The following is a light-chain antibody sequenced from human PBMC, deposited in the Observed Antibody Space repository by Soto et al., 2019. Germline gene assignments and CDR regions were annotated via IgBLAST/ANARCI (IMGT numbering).Light chain of an antibody. Sequence: QSVLTQPASVSGSPGQSITISCTGTSSDVGGYNYVSWYQQHPGKAPKLMIYDVSNRPSGVPNRFSGSKSGNTASLTIPGLQAEDEADYYCSAYTSSTTEVFGTGTKVTVL. J-gene: IGLJ1*01. CDR2: DVS. CDR1: SSDVGGYNY. V-gene: IGLV2-14*01. CDR3: SAYTSSTTEV.